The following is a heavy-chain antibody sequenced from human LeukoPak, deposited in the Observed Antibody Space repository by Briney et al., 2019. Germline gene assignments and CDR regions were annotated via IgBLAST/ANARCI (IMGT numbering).Heavy chain of an antibody. D-gene: IGHD3-22*01. Sequence: ASVKVSCKASGYTFTNYDINWVRQATGHGLEWMGWMDPNSGNAGYAQKFLGRLTLTRNTSIETAYMELSSLGAEDTAVYLCARGLNLKVATHTSGDLWGQGTLVTVSS. J-gene: IGHJ5*02. CDR1: GYTFTNYD. CDR3: ARGLNLKVATHTSGDL. V-gene: IGHV1-8*01. CDR2: MDPNSGNA.